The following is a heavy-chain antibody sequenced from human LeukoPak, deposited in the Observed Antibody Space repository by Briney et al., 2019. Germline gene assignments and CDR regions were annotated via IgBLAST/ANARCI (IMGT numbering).Heavy chain of an antibody. CDR3: ARAHIVVVTAIPTNWFDP. CDR1: GGSISSGGYY. CDR2: IYHSGST. J-gene: IGHJ5*02. D-gene: IGHD2-21*02. Sequence: SETLSLTCTVSGGSISSGGYYWSWIRQPPGKGLEWIGYIYHSGSTYYNASLKSRVTISVDRSKNQFSLKLSSVTAADTAVYYCARAHIVVVTAIPTNWFDPWGQGTLVTVSS. V-gene: IGHV4-30-2*01.